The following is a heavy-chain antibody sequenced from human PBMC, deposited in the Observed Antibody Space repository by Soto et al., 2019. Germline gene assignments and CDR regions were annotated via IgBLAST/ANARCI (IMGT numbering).Heavy chain of an antibody. V-gene: IGHV1-18*01. Sequence: ASVKVSCKASGYTFTSYGISWVRQAPGQGLEWMGWISAYNGNTNHAQKLQGRVTMTTDTSTSTAYMELRSLRSDDTAVYYCAGQRKAAGHNWFDPWGQGTLVTVSS. CDR3: AGQRKAAGHNWFDP. J-gene: IGHJ5*02. CDR2: ISAYNGNT. D-gene: IGHD6-13*01. CDR1: GYTFTSYG.